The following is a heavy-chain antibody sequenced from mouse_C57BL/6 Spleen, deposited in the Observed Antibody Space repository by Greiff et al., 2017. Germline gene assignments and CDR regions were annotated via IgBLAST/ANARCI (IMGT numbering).Heavy chain of an antibody. CDR3: ARPHYYGSSYEYFDY. CDR2: INPNNGGT. D-gene: IGHD1-1*01. CDR1: GYTFTDYY. J-gene: IGHJ2*01. Sequence: VQLQQSGPELVKPGASVKISCKASGYTFTDYYMNWVKQSHGKSLEWIGDINPNNGGTSYNQKFKGKATLTVDKSSSTAYMELRSLTSEDSAVXYCARPHYYGSSYEYFDYWGQGTTLTVSS. V-gene: IGHV1-26*01.